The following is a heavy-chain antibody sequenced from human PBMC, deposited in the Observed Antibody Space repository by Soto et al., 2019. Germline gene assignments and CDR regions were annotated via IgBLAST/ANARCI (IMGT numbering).Heavy chain of an antibody. D-gene: IGHD2-21*02. V-gene: IGHV1-69*13. CDR3: ASPGVTAIADAFDI. J-gene: IGHJ3*02. CDR2: IIPIFGTA. Sequence: GSSVKVSCKASGGTFSSYAISWVRQAPGQGLEWMGGIIPIFGTANYAQKFQGRVTITADESTSTAYVELSSLRSEDTAVYYCASPGVTAIADAFDIWGEGKMVTV. CDR1: GGTFSSYA.